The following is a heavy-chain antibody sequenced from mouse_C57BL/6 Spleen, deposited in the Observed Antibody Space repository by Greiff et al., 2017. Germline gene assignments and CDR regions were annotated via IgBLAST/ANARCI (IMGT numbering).Heavy chain of an antibody. CDR2: IDPSDSYT. V-gene: IGHV1-69*01. CDR3: ARSYYGSSLFDY. D-gene: IGHD1-1*01. Sequence: QVQLQQPGAELVMPGASVKLSCKASGYTFTSYWMHWVKQRPGQGLEWIGEIDPSDSYTNYNQKFKGKSTLTVDKSSSTAYMQLSSLTSEDSAVYYCARSYYGSSLFDYWGQGTTRTVSS. CDR1: GYTFTSYW. J-gene: IGHJ2*01.